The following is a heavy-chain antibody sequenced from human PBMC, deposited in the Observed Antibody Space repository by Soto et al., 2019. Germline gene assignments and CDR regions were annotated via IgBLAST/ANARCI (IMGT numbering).Heavy chain of an antibody. CDR3: ARGMVYAISY. CDR1: GFTFSSYA. V-gene: IGHV3-30-3*01. CDR2: ISYDGSNK. Sequence: PGGSLRLSCAASGFTFSSYAMHWVRQAPGKGLEWVAVISYDGSNKYYADSVKGRFTISRDNSKNTLYLQMNSLRAEDTAVYYCARGMVYAISYWGQGXLVTVYS. D-gene: IGHD2-8*01. J-gene: IGHJ4*02.